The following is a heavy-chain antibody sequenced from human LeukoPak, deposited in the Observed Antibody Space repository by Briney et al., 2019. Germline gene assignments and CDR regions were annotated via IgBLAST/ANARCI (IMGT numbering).Heavy chain of an antibody. J-gene: IGHJ4*02. D-gene: IGHD3-10*01. CDR2: INHSGST. V-gene: IGHV4-34*01. Sequence: KPSETLSLTCAVYGGSFSGYYWSWIRQPPGKGLEWIGEINHSGSTNYNPSLKSRVTISVDTSKNQFSLKLSSVTAADTAVYYCARGFRYYYGSGSYPFDYWGQGTLVTVSS. CDR1: GGSFSGYY. CDR3: ARGFRYYYGSGSYPFDY.